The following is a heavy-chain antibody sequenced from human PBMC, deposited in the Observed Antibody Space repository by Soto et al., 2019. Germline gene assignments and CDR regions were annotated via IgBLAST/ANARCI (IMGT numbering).Heavy chain of an antibody. Sequence: PGESQKICSRGSGYSSTSYWIARVRQVPGKGLELMGVIYPGDSDIRYSPSFQGQVTISADKSISTAYLQWSSLKASDTAMYYCARLEVVVPAASYLGYYYGMDVWGQGTTVTVSS. J-gene: IGHJ6*02. CDR2: IYPGDSDI. CDR3: ARLEVVVPAASYLGYYYGMDV. V-gene: IGHV5-51*01. D-gene: IGHD2-2*01. CDR1: GYSSTSYW.